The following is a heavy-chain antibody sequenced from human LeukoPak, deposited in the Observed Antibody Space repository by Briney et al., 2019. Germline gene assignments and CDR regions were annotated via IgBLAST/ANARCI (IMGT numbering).Heavy chain of an antibody. J-gene: IGHJ4*02. V-gene: IGHV4-61*02. CDR1: GGSISSGSYY. D-gene: IGHD1-7*01. CDR2: IYTSGST. Sequence: PSETLSLTCTVSGGSISSGSYYWSWIRQPAGKGLEWIGRIYTSGSTNYNPSLKSRVTISVDTSKNQFSLKLSSVTAADTAVYYCARVGNWNYAFDYWGQGTLVTVSS. CDR3: ARVGNWNYAFDY.